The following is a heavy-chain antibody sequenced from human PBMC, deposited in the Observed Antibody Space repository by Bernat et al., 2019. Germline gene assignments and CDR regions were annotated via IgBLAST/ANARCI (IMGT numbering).Heavy chain of an antibody. V-gene: IGHV3-33*01. CDR1: KFTFSSYG. Sequence: QVQVVESGGGVVQPGRSLRLSCEASKFTFSSYGMHWVRQAPGKGLEWVAVIWYDGSNENYADSVESRFTISRDNSKNTLYLQMNSLRAEDTAVYYCARVSLYGATASGMDVWGQGTTVTVSS. CDR3: ARVSLYGATASGMDV. J-gene: IGHJ6*02. D-gene: IGHD4-17*01. CDR2: IWYDGSNE.